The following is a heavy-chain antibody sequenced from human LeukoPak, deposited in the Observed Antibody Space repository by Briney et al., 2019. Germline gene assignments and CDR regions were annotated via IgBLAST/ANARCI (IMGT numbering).Heavy chain of an antibody. CDR3: AKSGGYGLIDY. D-gene: IGHD1-26*01. J-gene: IGHJ4*02. CDR2: IYDSGST. Sequence: SETLSLTCAVSGASISGSGYYWGWIRQPPGKGLEWIGNIYDSGSTYYNASLQSRVTISIDTSKNQFSLRLNSVTAADTAMYYCAKSGGYGLIDYWGQGTLVTVSS. V-gene: IGHV4-39*01. CDR1: GASISGSGYY.